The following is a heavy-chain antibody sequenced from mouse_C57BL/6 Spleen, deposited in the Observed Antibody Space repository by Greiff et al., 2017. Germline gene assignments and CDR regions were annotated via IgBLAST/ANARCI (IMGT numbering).Heavy chain of an antibody. CDR3: ARGSSLDY. J-gene: IGHJ2*01. V-gene: IGHV1-63*01. CDR2: IYPGGGYT. Sequence: VQLQQSGAELVRPGTSVKMSCKASGYTFTNYWIGWAKQRPGNGLEWIGDIYPGGGYTNYNEKFKGKATLTADKSSSTAYMQFSSLTSEDSAIYYCARGSSLDYWGQGTTLTVSS. CDR1: GYTFTNYW. D-gene: IGHD1-1*01.